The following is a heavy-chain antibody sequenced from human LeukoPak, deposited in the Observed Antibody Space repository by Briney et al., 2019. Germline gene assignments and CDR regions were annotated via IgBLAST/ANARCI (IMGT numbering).Heavy chain of an antibody. Sequence: SETLSLTCTVSGGSIRSYYWSWIRQPPGKGLEWIGYIYFSGSTSYNPSPKSRVTISVDRSKNQFSLKLSSVAAADTAVYYCARSYDTNFDYWGQGTLVTVSS. V-gene: IGHV4-59*01. CDR2: IYFSGST. CDR3: ARSYDTNFDY. CDR1: GGSIRSYY. J-gene: IGHJ4*02. D-gene: IGHD3-3*01.